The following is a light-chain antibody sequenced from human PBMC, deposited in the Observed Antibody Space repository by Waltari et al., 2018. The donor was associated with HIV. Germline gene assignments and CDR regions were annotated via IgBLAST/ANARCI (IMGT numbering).Light chain of an antibody. CDR2: EVN. CDR3: SSYAGSSTWV. J-gene: IGLJ3*02. V-gene: IGLV2-8*01. Sequence: QSALTQPPSASGSPGQSVTISCTGTSSDIGDSDYVSWYQQHPGKAPKLIISEVNKRASGVPDRFSGSKSGNTASLTVSGLQAEDEADYYCSSYAGSSTWVFGGGTKLTVL. CDR1: SSDIGDSDY.